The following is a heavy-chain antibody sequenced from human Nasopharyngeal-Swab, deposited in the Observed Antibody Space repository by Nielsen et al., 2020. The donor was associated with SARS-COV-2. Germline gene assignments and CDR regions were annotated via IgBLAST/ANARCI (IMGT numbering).Heavy chain of an antibody. Sequence: QAPGKGLEWVGFIRSKAYGGTTEYAASVKGRFTISRDDSKSIAYLQMNSLKTEDTAVYYCTRGPGKYSSSWYTDYWGQGTLVTVSS. CDR2: IRSKAYGGTT. CDR3: TRGPGKYSSSWYTDY. J-gene: IGHJ4*02. D-gene: IGHD6-13*01. V-gene: IGHV3-49*02.